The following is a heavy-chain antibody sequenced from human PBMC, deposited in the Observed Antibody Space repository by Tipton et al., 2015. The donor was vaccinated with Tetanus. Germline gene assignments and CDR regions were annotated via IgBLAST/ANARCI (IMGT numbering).Heavy chain of an antibody. D-gene: IGHD6-6*01. Sequence: QVQLVQSGAEVKNPGSSVRVSCKASGGILNNYAISWVRQAPGQGLEWMGGIIIVFSSSNYAQKFQGRVTITADKSTSTVYLGLSNLRPEDTAVYYCARSESRIAPRIPWGMDIWGQGTTVTVSS. CDR2: IIIVFSSS. CDR3: ARSESRIAPRIPWGMDI. J-gene: IGHJ6*02. CDR1: GGILNNYA. V-gene: IGHV1-69*06.